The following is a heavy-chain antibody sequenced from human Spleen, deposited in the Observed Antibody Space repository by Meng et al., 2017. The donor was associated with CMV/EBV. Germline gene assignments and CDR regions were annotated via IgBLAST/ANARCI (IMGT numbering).Heavy chain of an antibody. Sequence: ASVKVSCKASGYTFTSYDINWVRQATGQGLEWMGWMNPNSGNTGYAQKFQGRVTMTRNTSMGTAYMELSSLRSEDMAVYYCVRGCSSTSCEDYWGQGTLVTVSS. CDR1: GYTFTSYD. CDR2: MNPNSGNT. CDR3: VRGCSSTSCEDY. D-gene: IGHD2-2*01. J-gene: IGHJ4*02. V-gene: IGHV1-8*01.